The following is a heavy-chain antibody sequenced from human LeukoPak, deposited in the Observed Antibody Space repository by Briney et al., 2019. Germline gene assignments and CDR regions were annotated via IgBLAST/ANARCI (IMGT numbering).Heavy chain of an antibody. J-gene: IGHJ4*02. CDR3: ARHGLRRDGFPL. Sequence: SETLSLTCTVSGGSISSSSYYWGWIRQPPGKGLEWIGSIYYSGSTYYNPSLKSRVTISVDTSKYQFSLKLSSVTAADTAVYYCARHGLRRDGFPLWGQGTLVTVSS. V-gene: IGHV4-39*01. CDR1: GGSISSSSYY. CDR2: IYYSGST. D-gene: IGHD5-24*01.